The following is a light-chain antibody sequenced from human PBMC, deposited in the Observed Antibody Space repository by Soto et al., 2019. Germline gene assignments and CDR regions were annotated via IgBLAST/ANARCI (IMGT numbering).Light chain of an antibody. CDR1: SSDVGRFEY. CDR2: DIT. J-gene: IGLJ1*01. V-gene: IGLV2-11*01. Sequence: QSALTHPRSVSGSPGQSVTISCTGTSSDVGRFEYVSWYQQHPGEAPKVVVYDITKRPSGVPDRFSGSKSGNTASLTISGLQAEDEADYYCCSYAGIYSYVFGTGTKLTVL. CDR3: CSYAGIYSYV.